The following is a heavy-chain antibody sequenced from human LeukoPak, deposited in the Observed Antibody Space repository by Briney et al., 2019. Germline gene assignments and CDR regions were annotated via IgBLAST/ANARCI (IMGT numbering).Heavy chain of an antibody. CDR3: ARAAYSGSYHSDY. CDR1: GGSISSSNW. J-gene: IGHJ4*02. V-gene: IGHV4-4*02. Sequence: EPSETLSLTCAVSGGSISSSNWWSWVRQPPGKGLEWIGEIYHSGSTNYNPSLKSRVTISVDTSKNQFSLKLSSVTAADTAVYYCARAAYSGSYHSDYWGQGTLVTVSS. CDR2: IYHSGST. D-gene: IGHD1-26*01.